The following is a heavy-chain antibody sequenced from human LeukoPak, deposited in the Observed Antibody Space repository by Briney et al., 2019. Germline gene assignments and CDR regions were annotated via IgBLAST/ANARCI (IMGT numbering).Heavy chain of an antibody. CDR3: AREVDCPGGWFDP. D-gene: IGHD2-21*02. Sequence: SVKVSCKASGGTFSSYAISWVRQAPGQGLEWMGGIIPIFGTANYAQKFQGRVTITADESTSTAYMELSSLRSEDTAVYYCAREVDCPGGWFDPWGQGTLVTVSS. V-gene: IGHV1-69*13. CDR1: GGTFSSYA. J-gene: IGHJ5*02. CDR2: IIPIFGTA.